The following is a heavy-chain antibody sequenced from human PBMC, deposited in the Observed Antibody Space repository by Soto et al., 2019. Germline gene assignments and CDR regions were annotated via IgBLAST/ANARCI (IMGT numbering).Heavy chain of an antibody. CDR3: AKGRSYYYYYGVDV. CDR1: GFTFSNYA. Sequence: PGGSLRLSCAASGFTFSNYAMTWVRQAPGKGLEWVSTISGSGGSTYYADSMKGRFTISRDNSKNTVHLQMNSLRVEDTAIYYCAKGRSYYYYYGVDVWGQGTTVTVSS. V-gene: IGHV3-23*01. J-gene: IGHJ6*02. CDR2: ISGSGGST.